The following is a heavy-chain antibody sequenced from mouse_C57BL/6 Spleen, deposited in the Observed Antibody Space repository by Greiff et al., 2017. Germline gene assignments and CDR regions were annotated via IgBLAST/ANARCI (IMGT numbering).Heavy chain of an antibody. D-gene: IGHD2-4*01. CDR2: ISSGSSTI. CDR1: GFTFSDYG. Sequence: EVQGVESGGGLVKPGGSLKLSCAASGFTFSDYGMHWVRQAPEKGLEWVAYISSGSSTIYYADTVKGRFTISRDNAKNTLFLQMTSLRSEDTAMYYCALPYDYDGGDYAMDYWGQGTSVTVSS. CDR3: ALPYDYDGGDYAMDY. V-gene: IGHV5-17*01. J-gene: IGHJ4*01.